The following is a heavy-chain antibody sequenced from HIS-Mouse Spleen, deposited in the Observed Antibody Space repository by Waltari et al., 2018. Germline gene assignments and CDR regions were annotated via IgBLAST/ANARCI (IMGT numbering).Heavy chain of an antibody. CDR3: ARVSSGGSDFDY. V-gene: IGHV1-2*02. Sequence: QVQLVQSGAEVKKPGASVKVSGTASGYTFTGYYIHWGRQAPGQGLEWMGWINPNSGGTNYAQKFQGRVTMTRDTSISTAYMELSRLRSDDTAVYYCARVSSGGSDFDYWGQGTLVTVSS. CDR1: GYTFTGYY. D-gene: IGHD3-16*01. J-gene: IGHJ4*02. CDR2: INPNSGGT.